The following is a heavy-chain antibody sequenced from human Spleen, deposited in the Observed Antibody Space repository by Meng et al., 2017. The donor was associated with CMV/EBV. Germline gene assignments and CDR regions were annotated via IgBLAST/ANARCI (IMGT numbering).Heavy chain of an antibody. CDR3: ARDRGCSSTSCYPTWFGP. CDR1: GFTFSSYS. J-gene: IGHJ5*02. CDR2: ISSSSSTI. D-gene: IGHD2-2*01. V-gene: IGHV3-48*04. Sequence: GGSLRLSCAASGFTFSSYSMNWVRQAPGKGLEWVSYISSSSSTIYYADSVKGRFTISRDNAKNSLYLQMNSLRAEDTAVYYCARDRGCSSTSCYPTWFGPWGQGTLVTVSS.